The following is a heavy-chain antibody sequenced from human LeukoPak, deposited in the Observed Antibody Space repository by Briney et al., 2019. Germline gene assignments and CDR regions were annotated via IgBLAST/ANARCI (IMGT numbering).Heavy chain of an antibody. CDR2: INPNSGGT. J-gene: IGHJ4*02. CDR3: ARDSLTGIAVAGTGVFDY. Sequence: ASVKFSCNASGYTFTGYYMHWVRQATGQGLEWMGWINPNSGGTNYAQKFQGRVTMTRDTSISTAYMELSRMRSDYTAVYYCARDSLTGIAVAGTGVFDYWGQGTLVTVSS. V-gene: IGHV1-2*02. D-gene: IGHD6-19*01. CDR1: GYTFTGYY.